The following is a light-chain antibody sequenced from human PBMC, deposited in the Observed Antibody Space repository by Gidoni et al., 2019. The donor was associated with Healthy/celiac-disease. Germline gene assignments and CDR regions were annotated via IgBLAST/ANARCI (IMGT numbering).Light chain of an antibody. CDR2: DAS. CDR1: QDISNY. J-gene: IGKJ5*01. V-gene: IGKV1-33*01. Sequence: DIQMTQSPSSRSASVGDRDTITCQASQDISNYLNWYQHKTGKAPKLLIYDASNLETGVPSMFSGSGSWTYFTFTISSLQPEDIATYDCQQYDNLPITFGQGTRLEIK. CDR3: QQYDNLPIT.